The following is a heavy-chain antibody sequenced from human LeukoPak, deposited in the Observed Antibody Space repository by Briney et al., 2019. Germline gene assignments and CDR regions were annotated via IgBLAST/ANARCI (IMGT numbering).Heavy chain of an antibody. J-gene: IGHJ4*02. D-gene: IGHD6-19*01. CDR2: IYYSGST. Sequence: SETLSLTCTVSGGSISSYYSSWIRQPPGKGLEWIGYIYYSGSTNYNPSLKSRVTISVDTSKNQFSLKLSSVTAADTAVYYCAAMTGIAVAGTAYWGQGTLVTVSS. CDR1: GGSISSYY. V-gene: IGHV4-59*01. CDR3: AAMTGIAVAGTAY.